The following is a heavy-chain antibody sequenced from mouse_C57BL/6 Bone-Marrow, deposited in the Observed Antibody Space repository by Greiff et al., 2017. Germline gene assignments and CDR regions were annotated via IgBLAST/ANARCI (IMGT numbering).Heavy chain of an antibody. CDR2: INPSSGYT. J-gene: IGHJ3*01. CDR3: ARLYDYDCKAWFAY. CDR1: GYTFTSYT. V-gene: IGHV1-4*01. D-gene: IGHD2-4*01. Sequence: VQLQQSGAELASPGASVQMSCKASGYTFTSYTMHWVKQRPGQGLEWIGYINPSSGYTKYNQKFKAKATLTADKSSSTAYMQLSSLTSEDSAVYYWARLYDYDCKAWFAYWGQGTLVTVSA.